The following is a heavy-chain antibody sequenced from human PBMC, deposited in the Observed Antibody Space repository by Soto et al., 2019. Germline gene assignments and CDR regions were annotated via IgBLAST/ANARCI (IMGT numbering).Heavy chain of an antibody. V-gene: IGHV3-74*01. D-gene: IGHD2-21*02. CDR3: ASLGLVDCGGDCYGEGGPGLDYYYGMDV. CDR1: GFTFSSYW. Sequence: GGSLRLSCAASGFTFSSYWMHWVRQAPGKGLVWVSRINSDGSSTSYADSVKGRFTISRDNAKNTLYLQMNSLRAEDTAVYYCASLGLVDCGGDCYGEGGPGLDYYYGMDVWGQGTTGTVAS. J-gene: IGHJ6*02. CDR2: INSDGSST.